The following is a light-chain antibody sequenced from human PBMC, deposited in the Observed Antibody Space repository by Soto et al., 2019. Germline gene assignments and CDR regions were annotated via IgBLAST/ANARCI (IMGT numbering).Light chain of an antibody. Sequence: QSALTQPASVSGSPGQSITISCTGTSSDVGSYNLVSWYQQHPGKAPKLMIYEGSKRPSGFSNRFSGSKYCNTASLTISGLQAEDEADYYCCSYAGSSTFLYVFGTGTKVTVL. J-gene: IGLJ1*01. CDR1: SSDVGSYNL. CDR2: EGS. CDR3: CSYAGSSTFLYV. V-gene: IGLV2-23*01.